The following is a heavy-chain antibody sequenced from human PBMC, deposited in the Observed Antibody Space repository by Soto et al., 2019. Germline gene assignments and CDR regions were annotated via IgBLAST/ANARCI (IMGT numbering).Heavy chain of an antibody. V-gene: IGHV1-69*06. Sequence: SVKVSCKASGGPFISYAIIWVRQAPGQGLEWMGGIIPIFGTANYAQKFQGRVTITADKSTSTAYMELSSLRSEDTAVYYCASGGSTAMAPMYYYGMDVWGQGTTVTVS. D-gene: IGHD5-18*01. CDR1: GGPFISYA. CDR2: IIPIFGTA. CDR3: ASGGSTAMAPMYYYGMDV. J-gene: IGHJ6*02.